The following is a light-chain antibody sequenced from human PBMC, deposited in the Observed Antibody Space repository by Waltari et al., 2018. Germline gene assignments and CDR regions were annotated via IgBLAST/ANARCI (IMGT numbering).Light chain of an antibody. Sequence: DIQMTQSPSSLSVSVGGRVTITCRATQSISDYLNWYQQKQGKAPNLLIYAASHLKTGVTSRFSGSGSGTHFTLTISSLQPEDFATYVCQQSHTAPWTFGQGTKV. CDR1: QSISDY. V-gene: IGKV1-39*01. CDR3: QQSHTAPWT. J-gene: IGKJ1*01. CDR2: AAS.